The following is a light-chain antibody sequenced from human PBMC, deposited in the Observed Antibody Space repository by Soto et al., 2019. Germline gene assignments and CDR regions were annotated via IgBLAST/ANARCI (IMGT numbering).Light chain of an antibody. Sequence: ETVLTQSPGTVSLSPGESATLSCRASQSVAKSYLAWFQHKPGQAPRLLIHDGSSRATGIPDRFSGSGSGTDFTLTVSRLEPEDFAVYYCHQYADSPLTFGGGTKVEIK. V-gene: IGKV3-20*01. J-gene: IGKJ4*01. CDR1: QSVAKSY. CDR2: DGS. CDR3: HQYADSPLT.